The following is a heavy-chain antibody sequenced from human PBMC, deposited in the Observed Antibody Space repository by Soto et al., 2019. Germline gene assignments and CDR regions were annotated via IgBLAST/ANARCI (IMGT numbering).Heavy chain of an antibody. CDR2: IIPIFGTA. CDR1: GGTFSSYA. Sequence: QVQLVQSGAEVKKPGSSVKVSCKASGGTFSSYAISWVRQAPGQGLEWMGGIIPIFGTANYAQKFQGRVTITADESTSTAYMELRSLRPKKTALYYCASGRSSYDYYSYYGMDAWGQGTPAPVSS. D-gene: IGHD5-18*01. CDR3: ASGRSSYDYYSYYGMDA. V-gene: IGHV1-69*01. J-gene: IGHJ6*02.